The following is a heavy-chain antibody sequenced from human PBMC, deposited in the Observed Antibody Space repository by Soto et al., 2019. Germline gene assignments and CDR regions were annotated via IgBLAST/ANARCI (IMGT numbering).Heavy chain of an antibody. V-gene: IGHV3-30*18. CDR2: ISYDGSNK. CDR3: AKLEDGSGSYYYDY. J-gene: IGHJ4*02. D-gene: IGHD3-10*01. Sequence: VAVISYDGSNKYYADSVKGRFTISRDNSKNTLYLQMNSLRAEDTAVYYCAKLEDGSGSYYYDYWGQGTLVTVSS.